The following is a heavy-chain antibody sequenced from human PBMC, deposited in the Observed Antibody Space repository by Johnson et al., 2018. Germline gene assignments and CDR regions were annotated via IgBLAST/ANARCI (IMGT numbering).Heavy chain of an antibody. CDR2: ISTSGSII. D-gene: IGHD3-10*01. V-gene: IGHV3-48*01. CDR3: ARDPPRNYGSGSGNMDL. CDR1: GLTFSSYN. J-gene: IGHJ6*03. Sequence: VQLQESGGGLVQPGGSLRISCAASGLTFSSYNINWVRQAPGKGLEWVSYISTSGSIIYYADSVKGRFPISRENAKNSLYPQMNRLRVEDTAVYYCARDPPRNYGSGSGNMDLWGKGTTVTVSS.